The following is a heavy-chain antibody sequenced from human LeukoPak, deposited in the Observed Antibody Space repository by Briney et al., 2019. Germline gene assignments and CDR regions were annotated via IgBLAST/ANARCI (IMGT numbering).Heavy chain of an antibody. CDR1: GFTFSSYA. J-gene: IGHJ3*02. CDR3: AKDKYGDYDDAFDI. D-gene: IGHD4-17*01. CDR2: ISGSSGST. V-gene: IGHV3-23*01. Sequence: PGGSLRLSCAASGFTFSSYAMSWVRQAPGKVLEWVSIISGSSGSTYYADSVKGRFTISRDNSKNSLFLHMNSLRAQDTAVYYCAKDKYGDYDDAFDIWGQGTMVTVTS.